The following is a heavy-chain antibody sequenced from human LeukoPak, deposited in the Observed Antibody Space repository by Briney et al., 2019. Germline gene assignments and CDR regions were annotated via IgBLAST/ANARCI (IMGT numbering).Heavy chain of an antibody. CDR3: AREESGIAAAGPSDY. CDR2: ISYDGSNK. V-gene: IGHV3-30-3*01. CDR1: GFTFSSYA. D-gene: IGHD6-13*01. J-gene: IGHJ4*02. Sequence: GGSLRLSCAASGFTFSSYAMHWVRQAPGKGLEWVAVISYDGSNKYYADSVKGRFTISRDNSKNTLYLQMNSLRAEDTAVYYCAREESGIAAAGPSDYWGQGTLVTVSS.